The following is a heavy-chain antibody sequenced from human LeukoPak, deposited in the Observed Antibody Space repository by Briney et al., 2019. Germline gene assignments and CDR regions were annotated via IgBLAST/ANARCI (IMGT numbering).Heavy chain of an antibody. J-gene: IGHJ4*02. Sequence: GASVKVSCKASGYTFTGYYMHWVRQAPGQGLEWMGWINPNSGGTNYAQKFQGWVTMTRDTSISTAYMELSRLRSDDTAVYYCARARGPAVTTYYFDYWGQGTLVTVSP. V-gene: IGHV1-2*04. CDR3: ARARGPAVTTYYFDY. CDR1: GYTFTGYY. CDR2: INPNSGGT. D-gene: IGHD4-17*01.